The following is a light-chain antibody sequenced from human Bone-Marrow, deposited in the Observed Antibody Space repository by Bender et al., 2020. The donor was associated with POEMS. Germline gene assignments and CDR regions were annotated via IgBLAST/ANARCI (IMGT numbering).Light chain of an antibody. Sequence: QSALTQPRSVSGSPGQSVTISCTGTSGDVGGYNYVSWYEQHPGKAPKLMIYEGSRRPSGVSNRFSASKSGNTASLTISGLQAEDEADYSCCSYAGTTTFVVFGGGTKLTVL. CDR3: CSYAGTTTFVV. J-gene: IGLJ2*01. CDR1: SGDVGGYNY. V-gene: IGLV2-11*01. CDR2: EGS.